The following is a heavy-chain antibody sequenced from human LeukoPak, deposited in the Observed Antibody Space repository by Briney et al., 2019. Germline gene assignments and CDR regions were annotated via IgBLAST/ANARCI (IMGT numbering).Heavy chain of an antibody. CDR2: INPNSGGT. D-gene: IGHD3-10*01. CDR1: GYTFTGYY. J-gene: IGHJ4*02. Sequence: ASVNVSCKASGYTFTGYYMHWVRQAPGQGLEWMGWINPNSGGTNYAQKFQGRVTMTRDTSISTAYMELSRLRSDDTAVYYCARGHMVRAQFDYWGQGTLVTVSS. CDR3: ARGHMVRAQFDY. V-gene: IGHV1-2*02.